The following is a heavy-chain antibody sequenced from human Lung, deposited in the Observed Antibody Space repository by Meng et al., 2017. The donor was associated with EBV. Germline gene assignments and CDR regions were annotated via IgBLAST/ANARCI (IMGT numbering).Heavy chain of an antibody. J-gene: IGHJ2*01. V-gene: IGHV6-1*01. CDR2: TYYRSKWYN. Sequence: HGQLQQSGPGLVNPSQTLHRTCVIFGDSVSSSSAAWTWIRQSPSRGLEWLGRTYYRSKWYNDYAVFVKSRITINPDTSKNQFSLQLNSVTPEDTAVYYCARGATSVFDLWGRGTLVTASS. CDR3: ARGATSVFDL. CDR1: GDSVSSSSAA.